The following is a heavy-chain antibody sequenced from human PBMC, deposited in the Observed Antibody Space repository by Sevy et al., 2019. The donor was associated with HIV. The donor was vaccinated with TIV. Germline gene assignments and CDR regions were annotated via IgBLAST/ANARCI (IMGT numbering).Heavy chain of an antibody. CDR1: EYDFSTYW. D-gene: IGHD1-26*01. Sequence: GESLKISCKGSEYDFSTYWIAWVRQMPGKGLELMGIIFPGDSDTRYSPSFQGQVTISADDSIRTSYLQWRSLKASDTAIYYCARRGLLQRGGGYFYYGLDVWGQGTTVTVSS. J-gene: IGHJ6*02. CDR2: IFPGDSDT. CDR3: ARRGLLQRGGGYFYYGLDV. V-gene: IGHV5-51*01.